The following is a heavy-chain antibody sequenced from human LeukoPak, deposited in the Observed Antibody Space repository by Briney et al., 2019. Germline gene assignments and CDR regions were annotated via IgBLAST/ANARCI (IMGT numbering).Heavy chain of an antibody. J-gene: IGHJ4*02. Sequence: ASVKVSCKASGYTFTSYGISWVRQAPGQGLEWMGWISAYNGNTNYAQKLQGRVTMTTDTSTSTAYMELRSLRSDDTAVYYCARDLGPFEYSSGWYPFDYWGQGTLVTVSS. CDR1: GYTFTSYG. CDR2: ISAYNGNT. D-gene: IGHD6-19*01. V-gene: IGHV1-18*01. CDR3: ARDLGPFEYSSGWYPFDY.